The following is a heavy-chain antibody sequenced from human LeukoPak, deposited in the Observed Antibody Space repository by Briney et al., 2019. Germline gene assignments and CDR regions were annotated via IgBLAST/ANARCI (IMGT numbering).Heavy chain of an antibody. Sequence: GSLRLSCAASAFTFSTYWMSWIRQPPGKGLEWIGEINHSGSTNYNPSLKSRVTISVDTSKKQFSLTLSSVTAADTAVYYCARGDKYYYGSGSYPRYYYYYMDVWGKGTTVTVSS. J-gene: IGHJ6*03. CDR3: ARGDKYYYGSGSYPRYYYYYMDV. CDR2: INHSGST. D-gene: IGHD3-10*01. CDR1: AFTFSTYW. V-gene: IGHV4-34*01.